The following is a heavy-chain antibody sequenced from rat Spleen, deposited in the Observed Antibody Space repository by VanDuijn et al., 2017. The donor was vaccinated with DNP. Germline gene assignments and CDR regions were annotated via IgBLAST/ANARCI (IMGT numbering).Heavy chain of an antibody. CDR2: IRANGVT. Sequence: QVQLKESGPGLMQPSQTLSLTCTVSGFSLTSYGVNWVRQPPGKGLEWMGRIRANGVTDYHSALRSRLSISRDTSKSQVFLKMNSLQTEDTAIYFCARVGLGTPLDYWGQGVMVTVSS. CDR1: GFSLTSYG. D-gene: IGHD1-6*01. J-gene: IGHJ2*01. CDR3: ARVGLGTPLDY. V-gene: IGHV2-1*01.